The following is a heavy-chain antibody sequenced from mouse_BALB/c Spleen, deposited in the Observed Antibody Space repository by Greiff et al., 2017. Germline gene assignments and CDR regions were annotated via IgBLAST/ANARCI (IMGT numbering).Heavy chain of an antibody. CDR1: GFTFSSYA. J-gene: IGHJ3*01. CDR3: ARGAYYRYDMAY. Sequence: EVKLVESGGGLVKPGGSLKLSCAASGFTFSSYAMSWVRQTPEKRLEWVAEISSGGSYTYCPDTVTGRFTISRDNAKNTLYLQMSSLRSEDTAMYYCARGAYYRYDMAYWGQGTPVTVSA. D-gene: IGHD2-14*01. CDR2: ISSGGSYT. V-gene: IGHV5-9-4*01.